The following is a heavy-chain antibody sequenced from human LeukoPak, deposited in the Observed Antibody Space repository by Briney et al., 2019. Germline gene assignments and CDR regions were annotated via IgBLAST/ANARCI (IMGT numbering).Heavy chain of an antibody. CDR1: GYTFTRYF. V-gene: IGHV1-46*01. CDR2: INPSGGTT. Sequence: ASVKVSCKTSGYTFTRYFMHWVRQAPGQGLEWMGIINPSGGTTTYAPKFQGRVTMTRDMSTSIVYMELSSLRSEGTAVYYCVSLSIYDSHKYWGQGTLVTVSS. CDR3: VSLSIYDSHKY. J-gene: IGHJ4*02. D-gene: IGHD2/OR15-2a*01.